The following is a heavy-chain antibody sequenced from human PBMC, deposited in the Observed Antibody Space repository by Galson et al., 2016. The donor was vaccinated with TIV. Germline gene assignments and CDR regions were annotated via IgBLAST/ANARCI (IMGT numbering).Heavy chain of an antibody. Sequence: SVKVSCKVSGDSLSDLSMHWVRQAPGKGLEWMGGFDPEQHKKIYAQKLQGRVTLTEDTSTDTAFLELSILSFEDTAVDYCASVAWFPGLSLDNWGQGTLVIVSS. J-gene: IGHJ4*02. CDR1: GDSLSDLS. CDR3: ASVAWFPGLSLDN. CDR2: FDPEQHKK. V-gene: IGHV1-24*01. D-gene: IGHD2/OR15-2a*01.